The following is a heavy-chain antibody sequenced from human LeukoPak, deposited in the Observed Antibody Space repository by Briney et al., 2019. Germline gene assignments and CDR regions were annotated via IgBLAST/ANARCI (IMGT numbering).Heavy chain of an antibody. CDR2: ISYDGSNK. D-gene: IGHD3-3*01. V-gene: IGHV3-30*03. J-gene: IGHJ6*03. Sequence: PGGSLRLSCAASGFTFSSYGMHWVRQAPGKGLEWVAVISYDGSNKYYADSVKGRFTISRDNSKNTLYLQMNSLRAEDTAVYYCARGNYDFWSGLYYYYMGVWGKGTTVTVSS. CDR3: ARGNYDFWSGLYYYYMGV. CDR1: GFTFSSYG.